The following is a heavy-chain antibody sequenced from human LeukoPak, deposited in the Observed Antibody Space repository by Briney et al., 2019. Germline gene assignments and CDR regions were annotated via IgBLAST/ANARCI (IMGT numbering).Heavy chain of an antibody. CDR2: MNPNSGNT. J-gene: IGHJ4*02. Sequence: ASVKVSCKASGYTFTSYDINWVRQATGQGLEWMGWMNPNSGNTGYAQKFQGRVTMTRNTSTSTAYMELSSLRSEDTAVYYCASGLPRDYYDSSGYDYWGQGTLVTVSS. CDR1: GYTFTSYD. V-gene: IGHV1-8*01. CDR3: ASGLPRDYYDSSGYDY. D-gene: IGHD3-22*01.